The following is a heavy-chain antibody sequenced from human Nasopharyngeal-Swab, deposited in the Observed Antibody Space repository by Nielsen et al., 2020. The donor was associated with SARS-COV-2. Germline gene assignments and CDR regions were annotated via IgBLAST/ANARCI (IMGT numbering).Heavy chain of an antibody. Sequence: GESLKISCAASGFTFSSYSMNWVRQAPGKGLEWASYISSSSSSIYYADSVKGRFTISRDNAKNSLCLQMDSLRDEDSAVYYCARDPAYYFGSGSYYPDYWGQGTLVTASS. D-gene: IGHD3-10*01. J-gene: IGHJ4*02. CDR3: ARDPAYYFGSGSYYPDY. V-gene: IGHV3-48*02. CDR2: ISSSSSSI. CDR1: GFTFSSYS.